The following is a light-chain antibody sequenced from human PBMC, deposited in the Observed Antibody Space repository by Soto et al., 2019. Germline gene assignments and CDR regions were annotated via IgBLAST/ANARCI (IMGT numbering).Light chain of an antibody. CDR3: QSYDSSLSGVV. J-gene: IGLJ2*01. Sequence: QSVLTQPPSVSGAPGQRVTISCTGSSSNIGAGYDVHWYQQLPGTAPKLLIYGNSNRPSGVPDRFSGSKSGTSASLAITGLQAEYEADYYCQSYDSSLSGVVFGGGTQLTV. CDR2: GNS. V-gene: IGLV1-40*01. CDR1: SSNIGAGYD.